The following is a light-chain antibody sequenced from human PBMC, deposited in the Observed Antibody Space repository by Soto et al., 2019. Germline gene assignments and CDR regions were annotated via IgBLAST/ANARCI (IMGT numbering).Light chain of an antibody. CDR2: GAS. CDR1: QRVSSS. Sequence: EILMTQSPPTLSVSPGETATLSCRASQRVSSSLAWYQQKPGQAPRLLIYGASTRATGTPARFSGRGSGTEFTLTISSLQSEDFAVYFCQQYKTWPPITFGQGTRLEIK. V-gene: IGKV3-15*01. J-gene: IGKJ5*01. CDR3: QQYKTWPPIT.